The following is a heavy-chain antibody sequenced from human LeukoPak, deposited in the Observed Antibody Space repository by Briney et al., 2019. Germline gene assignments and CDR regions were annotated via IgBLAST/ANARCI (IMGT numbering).Heavy chain of an antibody. CDR3: ARQAGRWLVRPYYFDC. CDR2: INSDGSST. D-gene: IGHD6-19*01. Sequence: GGSLRLSCAASGFTFSSYWMHWVRQAPGKGLVWVSRINSDGSSTSYADSVKGRFTISRDNAKNSLYLQMNSLRAEDTALYYCARQAGRWLVRPYYFDCWGQGTLVTVSS. J-gene: IGHJ4*02. V-gene: IGHV3-74*01. CDR1: GFTFSSYW.